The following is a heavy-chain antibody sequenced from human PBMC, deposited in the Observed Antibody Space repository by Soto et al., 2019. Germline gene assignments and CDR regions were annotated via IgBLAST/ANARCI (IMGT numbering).Heavy chain of an antibody. Sequence: QVQLQESGPGLVKPSETLSLTCTVSGGSISSYYWSWIRQPPGKGLEWIGYIYYSGSTNYNPSLXGXVXIXXDTSTNQFSLKLSSVTAADTAVYYCARRYGYSFDYWGQGTLVTVSS. V-gene: IGHV4-59*08. CDR2: IYYSGST. D-gene: IGHD1-1*01. J-gene: IGHJ4*02. CDR1: GGSISSYY. CDR3: ARRYGYSFDY.